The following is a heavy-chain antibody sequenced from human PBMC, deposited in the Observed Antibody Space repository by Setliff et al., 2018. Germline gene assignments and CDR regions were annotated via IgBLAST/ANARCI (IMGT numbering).Heavy chain of an antibody. CDR1: GYSISSGYY. CDR2: IYRTGNT. D-gene: IGHD3-3*02. Sequence: SETLSLTCAVSGYSISSGYYWAWIRQPPEKGLEWIGSIYRTGNTHYNPSLKSRVTISLDTSKNQFSLNLNSVTAADTALYYCAKESLAINTRWFDPWGQGILVTVSS. J-gene: IGHJ5*02. V-gene: IGHV4-38-2*02. CDR3: AKESLAINTRWFDP.